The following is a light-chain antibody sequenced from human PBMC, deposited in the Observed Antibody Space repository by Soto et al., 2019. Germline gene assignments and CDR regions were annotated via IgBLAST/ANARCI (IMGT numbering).Light chain of an antibody. V-gene: IGKV3-20*01. J-gene: IGKJ2*01. CDR3: QQYRSSTPYT. Sequence: EMVLTQSPGTLSLSPGERATLSCRASQSVSSSYLAWYQQKPGQAPRLLIYGASSRATGIPDRFSGSGTGKDIHITNNSLELEDIEVYYYQQYRSSTPYTFGHGNTMKI. CDR1: QSVSSSY. CDR2: GAS.